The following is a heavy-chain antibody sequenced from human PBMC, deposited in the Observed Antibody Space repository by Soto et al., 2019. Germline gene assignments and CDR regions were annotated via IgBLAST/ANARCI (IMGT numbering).Heavy chain of an antibody. J-gene: IGHJ3*02. Sequence: ASAKVSCKASGGTFSSYTISWVRQAPGQGLEWMGRIIPILGIANYAQKFQGRVTITADKSTSTAYMELSSLRSEDTAVYYCATTPHHSLPNAFDIWGQGTMVTVSS. CDR3: ATTPHHSLPNAFDI. V-gene: IGHV1-69*02. CDR1: GGTFSSYT. CDR2: IIPILGIA.